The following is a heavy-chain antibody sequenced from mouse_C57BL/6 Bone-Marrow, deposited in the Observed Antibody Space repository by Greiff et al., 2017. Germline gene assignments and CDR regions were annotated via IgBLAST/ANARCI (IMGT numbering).Heavy chain of an antibody. CDR1: GYTFTTYP. CDR2: FHPYNDDT. Sequence: QVQLQQSGAELVKPGASVKMSCKASGYTFTTYPIEWMKQNHGKSLEWIGNFHPYNDDTKYNEKFKGKATLTVEKSSSSVYLELSRLTSDASAVDYCARRRYYGSSYHFDYWGQGTTLTVSS. J-gene: IGHJ2*01. D-gene: IGHD1-1*01. V-gene: IGHV1-47*01. CDR3: ARRRYYGSSYHFDY.